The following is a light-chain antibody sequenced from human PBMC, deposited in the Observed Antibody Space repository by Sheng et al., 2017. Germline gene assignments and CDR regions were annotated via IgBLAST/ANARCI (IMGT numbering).Light chain of an antibody. CDR2: KAS. CDR3: QRYDNYCPT. CDR1: QSISSW. Sequence: DIQMTQSPFTLSASVGDRVTITCRASQSISSWLAWYQKKPGQAPKLLIYKASILESGVPSRFSGTGSGTEFALTIDSLQPGDFATYYCQRYDNYCPTFGQGTKVEIK. J-gene: IGKJ1*01. V-gene: IGKV1-5*03.